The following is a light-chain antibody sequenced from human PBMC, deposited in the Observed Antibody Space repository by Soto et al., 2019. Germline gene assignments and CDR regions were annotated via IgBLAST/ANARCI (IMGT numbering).Light chain of an antibody. Sequence: EVVLTQSPGTLPLSPGERATLSCRASQSVSLNYLAWYQQKPGQTPRLLIYGASSRATGIPDRFSGSGSGTDFTLTIGRLEPEDFAVYYCQQYGSAPYSFGQGTKLEIK. J-gene: IGKJ2*03. CDR2: GAS. CDR1: QSVSLNY. CDR3: QQYGSAPYS. V-gene: IGKV3-20*01.